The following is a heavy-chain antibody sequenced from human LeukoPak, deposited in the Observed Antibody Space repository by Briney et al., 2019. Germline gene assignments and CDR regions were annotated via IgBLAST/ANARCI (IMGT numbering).Heavy chain of an antibody. J-gene: IGHJ4*02. CDR3: AKDESFGSSKDYFDY. CDR1: GFTFSSYG. CDR2: IRYDGSNK. Sequence: SGGSLRLSCAASGFTFSSYGMHWVRQAPGKGLEWVAFIRYDGSNKYYADSVKGRFTISRDNSKNTLYLQMNSLRAEDTAVCYCAKDESFGSSKDYFDYWGQGTLVTVSS. D-gene: IGHD6-13*01. V-gene: IGHV3-30*02.